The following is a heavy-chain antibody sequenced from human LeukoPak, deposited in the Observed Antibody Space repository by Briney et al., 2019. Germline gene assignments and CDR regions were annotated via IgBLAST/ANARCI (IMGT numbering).Heavy chain of an antibody. CDR3: ARQRSYCGGDCSEQFDP. CDR1: GYSFTSYW. V-gene: IGHV5-51*01. Sequence: GESLKISCNGSGYSFTSYWIGWVRQMPGKGLEWMGIIYPGDSDTRYSPSFQGQVTISADKSISTAYLQWSSLKASDTAMYYCARQRSYCGGDCSEQFDPWGQGTLVTVSS. J-gene: IGHJ5*02. D-gene: IGHD2-21*02. CDR2: IYPGDSDT.